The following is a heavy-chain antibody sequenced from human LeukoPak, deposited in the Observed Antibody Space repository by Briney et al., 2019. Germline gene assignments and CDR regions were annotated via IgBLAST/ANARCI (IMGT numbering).Heavy chain of an antibody. J-gene: IGHJ4*02. CDR3: ARHGLKLVGASTIYFDN. CDR1: GGSFEHYF. Sequence: SETLSLTCTVSGGSFEHYFWSWIRQPPGKGLEWIGYVYYSGSTDYSPSLKSRLTISADTSKNQFSLKLSSVTAADTAVYYCARHGLKLVGASTIYFDNWGQGTLVTVSS. V-gene: IGHV4-59*01. D-gene: IGHD1-26*01. CDR2: VYYSGST.